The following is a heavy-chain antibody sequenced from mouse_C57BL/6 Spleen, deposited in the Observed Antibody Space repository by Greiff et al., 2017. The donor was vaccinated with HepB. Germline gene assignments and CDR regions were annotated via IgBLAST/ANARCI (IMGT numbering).Heavy chain of an antibody. V-gene: IGHV1-52*01. CDR3: ARGTTVVAKDDY. CDR2: IDPSDSET. Sequence: VQLQQPGAELVRPGSSVKLSCKASGYTFTSYWMHWVKQRPIQGLEWIGNIDPSDSETHYNQKFKDKATLTVDKSSSTAYMQLSSLTSEDSAVYYCARGTTVVAKDDYWGQGTTLTVSS. D-gene: IGHD1-1*01. J-gene: IGHJ2*01. CDR1: GYTFTSYW.